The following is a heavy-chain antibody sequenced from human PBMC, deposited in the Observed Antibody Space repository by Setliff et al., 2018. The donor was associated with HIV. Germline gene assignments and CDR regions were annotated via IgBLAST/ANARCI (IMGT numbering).Heavy chain of an antibody. CDR1: GFTVSSNY. CDR2: IYSVGTT. D-gene: IGHD2-8*01. J-gene: IGHJ4*02. Sequence: GGSLRLSCAASGFTVSSNYMTWVRQAPGKGLEWVSVIYSVGTTYYADSVKGRFTISRDISKNTVYLQMNSLRAEDTAVYYCARKSEDRSPYYPHFDYWGQGTLVTVSS. V-gene: IGHV3-66*01. CDR3: ARKSEDRSPYYPHFDY.